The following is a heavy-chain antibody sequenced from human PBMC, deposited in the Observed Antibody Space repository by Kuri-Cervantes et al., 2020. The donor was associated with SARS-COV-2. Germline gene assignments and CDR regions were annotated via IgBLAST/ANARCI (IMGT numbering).Heavy chain of an antibody. V-gene: IGHV4-30-2*01. Sequence: SETLSLTCAVSGGSISSGGYSWSCIRQPPGKGREWISYIDHSGSTYFNPSLTSRVTLSADRSKNQFSHNLTSVTAADTAVYYCARVDSSVTMDCWGQGTLVTVSS. D-gene: IGHD6-25*01. CDR2: IDHSGST. CDR3: ARVDSSVTMDC. J-gene: IGHJ4*02. CDR1: GGSISSGGYS.